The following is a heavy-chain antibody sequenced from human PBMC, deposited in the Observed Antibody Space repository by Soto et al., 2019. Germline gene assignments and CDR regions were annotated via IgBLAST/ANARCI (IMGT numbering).Heavy chain of an antibody. CDR2: THNSGST. D-gene: IGHD6-19*01. CDR3: AKGGWSLDL. Sequence: PSDTLSLTCTVSGVSISSYYWSWIRQPPGRGLEWIGYTHNSGSTNYNPSLKSRVTMSVDTSKHQFSLKLSSVTAADTAVYHCAKGGWSLDLWGQGTLVTVSS. CDR1: GVSISSYY. J-gene: IGHJ4*02. V-gene: IGHV4-59*01.